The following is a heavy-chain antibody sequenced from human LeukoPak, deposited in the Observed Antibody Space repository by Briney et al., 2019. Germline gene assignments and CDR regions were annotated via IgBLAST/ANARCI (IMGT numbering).Heavy chain of an antibody. CDR1: GYTFTSYD. CDR2: MNPNSGTT. CDR3: ARAPRNWSFDY. J-gene: IGHJ4*02. V-gene: IGHV1-8*01. D-gene: IGHD1-20*01. Sequence: EASVRVSCKASGYTFTSYDFNWVRQAPGQGPEWIGWMNPNSGTTGYAQKFQGRVTMTRDTSISTAYMDLSSLRSEDTAVYYCARAPRNWSFDYWGQGTLVTVSS.